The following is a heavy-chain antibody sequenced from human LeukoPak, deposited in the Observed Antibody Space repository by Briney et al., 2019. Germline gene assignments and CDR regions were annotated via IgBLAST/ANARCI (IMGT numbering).Heavy chain of an antibody. CDR3: ARLWSKGDDFDI. J-gene: IGHJ3*02. D-gene: IGHD2-8*02. CDR2: IAPHSGDT. V-gene: IGHV1-2*02. Sequence: ASVKVSCKASGYDFTGYYLHWVRQAPGQGLEWMGWIAPHSGDTNYAQKFQGRVTMTRDTSISTVYMELSRLRSDDTAVCHCARLWSKGDDFDIWGQGTMVTVSS. CDR1: GYDFTGYY.